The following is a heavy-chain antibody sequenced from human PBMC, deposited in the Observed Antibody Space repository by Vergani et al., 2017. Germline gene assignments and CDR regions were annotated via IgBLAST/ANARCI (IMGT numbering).Heavy chain of an antibody. CDR3: ARYLYDSRGYYCNLGCAFDI. J-gene: IGHJ3*02. V-gene: IGHV1-18*01. D-gene: IGHD3-22*01. Sequence: QVQLVQSGAEVKKPGASVKVSCKASGYTFTSYGISWVRQAPGQGLEWMGWISAYNGNTNYAQKLQGRVTMTTDTSTSTAYMELRSLRSDDTAVYYWARYLYDSRGYYCNLGCAFDIWGQGTMVTVSS. CDR2: ISAYNGNT. CDR1: GYTFTSYG.